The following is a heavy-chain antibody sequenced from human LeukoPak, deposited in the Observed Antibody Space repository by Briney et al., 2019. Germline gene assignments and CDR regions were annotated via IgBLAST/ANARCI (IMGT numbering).Heavy chain of an antibody. J-gene: IGHJ5*02. CDR3: ARQRFTMRAYAGNWFDP. Sequence: GESLKISCKGSGYSFTSYWIGWVRQMPGKGLEWMGIIYPGDSDTRYNPSFQDQVTISADKSISTAYLQWSSLKASGTAMYYCARQRFTMRAYAGNWFDPWGQGTLVTVSS. V-gene: IGHV5-51*01. D-gene: IGHD3-10*01. CDR2: IYPGDSDT. CDR1: GYSFTSYW.